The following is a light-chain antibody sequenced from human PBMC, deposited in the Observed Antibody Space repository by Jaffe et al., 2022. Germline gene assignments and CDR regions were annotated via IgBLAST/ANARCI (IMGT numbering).Light chain of an antibody. CDR3: QQSQSHPYT. J-gene: IGKJ2*01. CDR2: AAS. Sequence: DIQMTQSPSSLSASVGDRVTIACRASQTVRTYIEWYQQKPGKAPKSLIYAASKLQSGVPSRFSASGSETDFTLTISSLQPDDFATYYCQQSQSHPYTFGQGTKLEIK. CDR1: QTVRTY. V-gene: IGKV1-39*01.